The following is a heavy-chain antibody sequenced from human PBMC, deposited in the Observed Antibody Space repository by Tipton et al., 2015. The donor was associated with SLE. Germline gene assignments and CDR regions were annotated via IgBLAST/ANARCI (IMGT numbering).Heavy chain of an antibody. CDR3: AKDFLVIEFDPGAFDL. J-gene: IGHJ3*01. CDR1: RYTFTNYA. D-gene: IGHD2/OR15-2a*01. Sequence: QLVQSGAEVKKPGASVKVSCKASRYTFTNYAMHWVRQAPGQRLEWMGWINGGNGNTKYSQKFQGRVTITRDTSASTAYMELSSLRPEDTAVYYCAKDFLVIEFDPGAFDLWGQGAVVSVSS. CDR2: INGGNGNT. V-gene: IGHV1-3*01.